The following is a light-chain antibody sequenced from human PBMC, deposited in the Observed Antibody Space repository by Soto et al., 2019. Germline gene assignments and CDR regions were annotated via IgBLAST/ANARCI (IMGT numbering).Light chain of an antibody. Sequence: EIVLTQSPATLSLSPGERATLSCRASQSVYNYLAWYQQKPGQAPRLLIYDASNRATGIPARFSGSGSGTDFTLTISSLEPEDFAVYFCQQRSNWPVTFAGGTKVEIK. J-gene: IGKJ4*01. CDR3: QQRSNWPVT. CDR2: DAS. V-gene: IGKV3-11*01. CDR1: QSVYNY.